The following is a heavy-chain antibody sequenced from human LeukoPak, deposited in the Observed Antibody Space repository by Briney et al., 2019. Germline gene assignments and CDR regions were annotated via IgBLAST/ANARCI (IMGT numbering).Heavy chain of an antibody. CDR2: ISGSSGTT. CDR1: GFTFNNYW. CDR3: AKDIRVSRYSPDACDI. Sequence: PGGSLRLSCAASGFTFNNYWMSWVRQAPGKGLEWVSAISGSSGTTYYADSVKGRFTISRDNSKNTLYLQMNSLRAEDTAVYYCAKDIRVSRYSPDACDIWGQGTMVTVSS. J-gene: IGHJ3*02. V-gene: IGHV3-23*01. D-gene: IGHD5-18*01.